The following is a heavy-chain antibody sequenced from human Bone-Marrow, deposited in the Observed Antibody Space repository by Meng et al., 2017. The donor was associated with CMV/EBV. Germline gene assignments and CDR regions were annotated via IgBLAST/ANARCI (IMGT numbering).Heavy chain of an antibody. Sequence: GGSLRLSCAASGFSLRTYPVHWVRQAPGKGLEYVSSISSDGRSTNYADSVRGRFTSSRDNSKNTVDLQMGSLRADDTAAYYCGKVGYSGSSHYSDYWGQGTLVTVSS. CDR3: GKVGYSGSSHYSDY. CDR2: ISSDGRST. CDR1: GFSLRTYP. V-gene: IGHV3-64*02. J-gene: IGHJ4*02. D-gene: IGHD1-26*01.